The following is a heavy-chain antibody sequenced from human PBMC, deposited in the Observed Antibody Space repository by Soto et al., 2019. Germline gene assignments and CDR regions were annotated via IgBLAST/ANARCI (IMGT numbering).Heavy chain of an antibody. V-gene: IGHV1-69*13. D-gene: IGHD6-25*01. CDR2: IIPIFGTA. J-gene: IGHJ3*02. CDR3: AREMALAATIPLDAFDI. Sequence: SVKVSCKASGGTFSSYAISWVRQAPGQGLEWMGGIIPIFGTANYAQKFQGRVTITADESTSTAYMELSSLRSEDTAVYYCAREMALAATIPLDAFDIWGQGTMVTVSS. CDR1: GGTFSSYA.